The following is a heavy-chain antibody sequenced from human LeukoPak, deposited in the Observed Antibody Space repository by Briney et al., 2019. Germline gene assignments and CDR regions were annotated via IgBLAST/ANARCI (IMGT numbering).Heavy chain of an antibody. CDR3: ARSNYGDYVDDAFDI. V-gene: IGHV3-11*01. D-gene: IGHD4-17*01. Sequence: GGSLRLSCAASGFTFRDYYMSWIRQAPGKGLEWVSYISSSGSTIYYADSVKGRFTISRDNAKNSLYLQMNSLRAEDTAVYYCARSNYGDYVDDAFDIWGQGTMVTVSS. J-gene: IGHJ3*02. CDR1: GFTFRDYY. CDR2: ISSSGSTI.